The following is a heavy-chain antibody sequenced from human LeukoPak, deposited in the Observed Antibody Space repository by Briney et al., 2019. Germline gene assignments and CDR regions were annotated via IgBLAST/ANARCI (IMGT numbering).Heavy chain of an antibody. CDR1: GGSISSSSYY. D-gene: IGHD6-13*01. Sequence: PSETLSLTCTVSGGSISSSSYYWGWIRQPPGKGLEWIGSIHYSGSTNYNPSLKSRVTISVDTSKNQFSLKLSSVTAADTAVYYCARGGSSPKRWFDPWGQGTLVTVSS. V-gene: IGHV4-39*07. CDR3: ARGGSSPKRWFDP. CDR2: IHYSGST. J-gene: IGHJ5*02.